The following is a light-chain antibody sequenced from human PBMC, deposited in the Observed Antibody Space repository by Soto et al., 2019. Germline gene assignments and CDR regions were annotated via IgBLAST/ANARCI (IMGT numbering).Light chain of an antibody. J-gene: IGLJ1*01. V-gene: IGLV2-14*01. CDR1: SSDVGGYNY. CDR2: EVS. CDR3: SSYTSSSTRV. Sequence: QSALTQPASVSGSPGQSITISCTGTSSDVGGYNYVSWYQQHPGKAPKVMIYEVSKRPSGVSNRFSGSKSGNTASLTISGLQAEDEADYYCSSYTSSSTRVFGTGTKVTFL.